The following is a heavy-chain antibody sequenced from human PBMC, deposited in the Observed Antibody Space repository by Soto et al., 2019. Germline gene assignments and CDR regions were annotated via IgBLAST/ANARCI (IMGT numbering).Heavy chain of an antibody. CDR3: ARDAFVHGLPCPYCSGGSCYCNYYYYYYMDV. CDR1: GFTFSSYG. J-gene: IGHJ6*03. Sequence: GGSLRLSCAASGFTFSSYGMHWVRQAPGKGLEWVAVIWYDGSNKYYADSVKGRFTISRDNSKNTLYLQMNSLRAEDTAVYYCARDAFVHGLPCPYCSGGSCYCNYYYYYYMDVWGKGTTVTVSS. D-gene: IGHD2-15*01. CDR2: IWYDGSNK. V-gene: IGHV3-33*01.